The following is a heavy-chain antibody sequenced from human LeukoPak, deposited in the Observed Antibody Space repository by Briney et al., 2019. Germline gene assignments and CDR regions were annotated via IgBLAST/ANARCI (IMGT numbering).Heavy chain of an antibody. J-gene: IGHJ6*03. Sequence: GASVKVSCKASGYTFSDYYIHWVRQAPGQGLEWMGWISPNSGGTRYAQKFQGRVTMTRDTSISTAYMELSRLRSDDTAVYYCASMPQGHYYYMDVWGKGTTVTVSS. CDR2: ISPNSGGT. CDR1: GYTFSDYY. D-gene: IGHD2-2*01. V-gene: IGHV1-2*02. CDR3: ASMPQGHYYYMDV.